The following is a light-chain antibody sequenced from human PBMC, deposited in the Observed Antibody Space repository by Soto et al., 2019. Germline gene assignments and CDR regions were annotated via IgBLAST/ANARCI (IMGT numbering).Light chain of an antibody. CDR3: QAWDSSTAV. Sequence: SYELTQPPSVSVSSGQTASIPCSGDKLGDKYACWYQQKPGQSPVLVIYHDTKRPSGIPERFSGSNSGNTATLTISGTQAMDEADYYCQAWDSSTAVFGGGTKVTVL. CDR1: KLGDKY. CDR2: HDT. V-gene: IGLV3-1*01. J-gene: IGLJ2*01.